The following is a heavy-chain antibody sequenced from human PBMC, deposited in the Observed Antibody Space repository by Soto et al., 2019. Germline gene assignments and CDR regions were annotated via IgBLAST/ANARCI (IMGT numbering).Heavy chain of an antibody. CDR2: INHSGST. D-gene: IGHD2-15*01. V-gene: IGHV4-34*01. Sequence: QVQLQQWGAGLLKPSETLSLTCAVYGGSFSGYYWSWIRQPPGKGLEWIGEINHSGSTNYNPSLKCRVTISADTSKSQFSVKLSSVTAAETAVYYCASGLPLLAAWGQGTLVTVSS. CDR3: ASGLPLLAA. J-gene: IGHJ5*02. CDR1: GGSFSGYY.